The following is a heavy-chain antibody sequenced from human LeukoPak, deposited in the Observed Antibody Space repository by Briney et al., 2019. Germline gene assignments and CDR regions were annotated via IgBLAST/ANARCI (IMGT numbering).Heavy chain of an antibody. Sequence: ASVKVSCKASGGTFSSYAISWVRQAPGQGLEWMGGIIPIFGTANYAQKFQGRVTITTDESTSTAYMELSSLRSEDTAVYYCARGGGYCSSTSCYRLDYWGQGTLVTVSS. CDR2: IIPIFGTA. CDR3: ARGGGYCSSTSCYRLDY. V-gene: IGHV1-69*05. CDR1: GGTFSSYA. D-gene: IGHD2-2*01. J-gene: IGHJ4*02.